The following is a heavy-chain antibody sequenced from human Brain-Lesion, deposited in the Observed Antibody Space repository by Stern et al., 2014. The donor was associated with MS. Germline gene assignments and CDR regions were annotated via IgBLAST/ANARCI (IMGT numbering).Heavy chain of an antibody. D-gene: IGHD2-2*01. CDR2: INPNSGGT. V-gene: IGHV1-2*04. CDR3: ARGGRYYADY. CDR1: GNSFTHFY. J-gene: IGHJ4*02. Sequence: VQLVESGAEVKKPGASVRVSCEASGNSFTHFYIHWVRQAPGQGLEWMRWINPNSGGTKFAQKFQGWVTITRDTSMTTAYMEVTSLTSDDTAVYYCARGGRYYADYWGQGTLVTVSS.